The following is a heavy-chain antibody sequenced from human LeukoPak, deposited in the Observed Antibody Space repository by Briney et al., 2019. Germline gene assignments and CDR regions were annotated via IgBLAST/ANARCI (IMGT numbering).Heavy chain of an antibody. V-gene: IGHV3-20*01. CDR2: INWNSGSK. D-gene: IGHD5-12*01. CDR3: VRHFNSVATMQIDY. J-gene: IGHJ4*02. CDR1: GFTFEDHG. Sequence: GGSLRLSCATSGFTFEDHGLSWVRQAPGKGLEWVSGINWNSGSKRYAASVKGRFTISRDNARNSVYLEMTSLRVEDTAFYHCVRHFNSVATMQIDYWGQGIQVSVSS.